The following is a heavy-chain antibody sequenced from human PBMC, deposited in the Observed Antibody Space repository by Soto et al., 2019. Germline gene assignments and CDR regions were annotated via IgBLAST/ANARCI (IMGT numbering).Heavy chain of an antibody. J-gene: IGHJ4*02. CDR3: ARVKGRREQWLAYFDY. CDR2: INPSGGST. CDR1: GYTFTSYY. D-gene: IGHD6-19*01. V-gene: IGHV1-46*01. Sequence: GASVKVSCKASGYTFTSYYMHWVRQAPGQGLEWMGIINPSGGSTSYAQKFQGRVTMTRDTSTSTVYMELSGLRSEDTAVYYCARVKGRREQWLAYFDYWGQGTLVTVSS.